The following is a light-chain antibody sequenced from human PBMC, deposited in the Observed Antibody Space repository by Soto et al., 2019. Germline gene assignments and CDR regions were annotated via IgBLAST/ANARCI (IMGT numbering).Light chain of an antibody. J-gene: IGLJ3*02. V-gene: IGLV1-40*01. CDR2: GNT. Sequence: QSVLTQPPSVSGAPGQRVTISCTGGSSNIGAGYDVHWYQQFPGRAPKLLIHGNTNRPSGVPDRFSGSKSGTSASLAITGLQPEDEAEYYCQSYDSTLSGSRVFGGGTKLTVL. CDR1: SSNIGAGYD. CDR3: QSYDSTLSGSRV.